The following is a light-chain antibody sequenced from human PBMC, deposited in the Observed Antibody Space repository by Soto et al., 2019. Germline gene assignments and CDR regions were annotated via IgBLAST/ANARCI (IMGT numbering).Light chain of an antibody. CDR2: APA. CDR3: LQRNSYPLT. V-gene: IGKV1-17*02. Sequence: DIQMTQSPSSLSASVGDRVTITCRASQAIRNDLGWYQQKPGKAPKRLIYAPASLQSGVPSRFSGSGSATEFTLKIRKLQHEDFATYSSLQRNSYPLTFGQGTKVEFK. J-gene: IGKJ1*01. CDR1: QAIRND.